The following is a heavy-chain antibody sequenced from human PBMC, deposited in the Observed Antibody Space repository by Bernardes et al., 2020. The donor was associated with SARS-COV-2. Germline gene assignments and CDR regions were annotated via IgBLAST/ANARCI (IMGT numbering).Heavy chain of an antibody. CDR1: GGSISSGSYY. Sequence: SETLSLTRTVSGGSISSGSYYWSWIRQPAGKGLEWIGRIYTSGSTNYNPSLKSRVTISVDTSKNQFSLKLSSVTAADTAVYYCARDPDSAWVRYFDLWGRGTLVTVSS. D-gene: IGHD2-21*01. CDR2: IYTSGST. CDR3: ARDPDSAWVRYFDL. V-gene: IGHV4-61*02. J-gene: IGHJ2*01.